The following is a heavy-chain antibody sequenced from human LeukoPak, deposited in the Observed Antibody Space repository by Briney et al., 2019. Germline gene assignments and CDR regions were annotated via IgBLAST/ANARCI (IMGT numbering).Heavy chain of an antibody. CDR3: ARDSVDPNYYYYGMDV. J-gene: IGHJ6*02. CDR2: IYYSGST. V-gene: IGHV4-59*01. CDR1: GGSISSYY. Sequence: SETLSLTCTVSGGSISSYYWSWIRQPPGKGLEWIGYIYYSGSTNYNPSLKSRVTISVDTSKNQFSLKLSSVTAADTAVYYCARDSVDPNYYYYGMDVWGQGTTVTVS.